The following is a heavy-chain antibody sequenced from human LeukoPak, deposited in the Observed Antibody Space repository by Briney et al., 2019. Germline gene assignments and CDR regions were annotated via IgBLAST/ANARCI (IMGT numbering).Heavy chain of an antibody. J-gene: IGHJ4*02. CDR3: AKDYCGGDCYPYYFDY. V-gene: IGHV3-74*01. Sequence: PGGSLRLSCAASGFTFSSYWMHWVRQAPGKGLVWVSRINSDGSSTSYANSVKGRFTISRDNAKNTLYLQMNSLRAEDTAVYYCAKDYCGGDCYPYYFDYWGQGTLVTVSS. D-gene: IGHD2-21*01. CDR1: GFTFSSYW. CDR2: INSDGSST.